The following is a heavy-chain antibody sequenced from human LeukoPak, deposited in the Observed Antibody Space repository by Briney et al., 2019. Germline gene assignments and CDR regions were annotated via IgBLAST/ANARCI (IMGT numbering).Heavy chain of an antibody. CDR2: IYYSGST. J-gene: IGHJ4*02. D-gene: IGHD3-3*01. CDR1: GGSISSGDYY. Sequence: SETLSLTCTVSGGSISSGDYYWSWIRQPPGKGLEWIGYIYYSGSTYYNPSLKSRVTISVDTSKNQFSLKLSSVTAADTAVYYCARHYDFWSGLDYWGQGTLVTVSS. V-gene: IGHV4-30-4*01. CDR3: ARHYDFWSGLDY.